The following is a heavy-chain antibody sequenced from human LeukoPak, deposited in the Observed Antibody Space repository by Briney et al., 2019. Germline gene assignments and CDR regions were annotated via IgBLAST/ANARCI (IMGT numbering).Heavy chain of an antibody. D-gene: IGHD4-11*01. Sequence: SETLSLTCSVSGYSISSDYYWGWIRRPPGKGLEWIGSIYHSGSTYYNPSLRSRVTISVDTSKNQFSLNLSSVTAADTAMYYCARVRDYNFYYYYMDVWGKGTTVTVSS. J-gene: IGHJ6*03. CDR2: IYHSGST. V-gene: IGHV4-38-2*02. CDR3: ARVRDYNFYYYYMDV. CDR1: GYSISSDYY.